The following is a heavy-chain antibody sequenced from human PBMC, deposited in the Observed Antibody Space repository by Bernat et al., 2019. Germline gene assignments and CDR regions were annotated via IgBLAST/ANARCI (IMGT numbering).Heavy chain of an antibody. CDR3: ARAPYGDYENDAFDI. D-gene: IGHD4-17*01. CDR2: IREDGSEK. CDR1: GFTFSSYW. J-gene: IGHJ3*02. V-gene: IGHV3-7*01. Sequence: EVQLVESGGGLVQPGGSLRVSCAASGFTFSSYWMSWVRQAPGKGLEWVANIREDGSEKYYVDSVKGRFTISRDSAKNSLYLQMNSLRAEDTAVYYCARAPYGDYENDAFDIWGQGTMVTVSS.